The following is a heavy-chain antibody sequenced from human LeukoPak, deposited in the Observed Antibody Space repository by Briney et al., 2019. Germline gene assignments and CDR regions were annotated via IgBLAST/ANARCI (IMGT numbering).Heavy chain of an antibody. V-gene: IGHV4-59*11. CDR2: IYYTGST. CDR3: ARGETYSHGYPYFDS. J-gene: IGHJ4*02. CDR1: GGSISSHY. D-gene: IGHD5-18*01. Sequence: SETLSLTCTVSGGSISSHYRGWIRQPPGKGLEWIGYIYYTGSTNYNPSLKSRVTMSVDTSKNQFSLKLSSVTAADTATYLCARGETYSHGYPYFDSWGQGTLVTVSS.